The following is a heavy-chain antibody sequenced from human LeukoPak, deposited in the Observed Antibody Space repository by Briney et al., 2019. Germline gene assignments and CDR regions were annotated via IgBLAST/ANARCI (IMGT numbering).Heavy chain of an antibody. Sequence: GASVKVSCKASGYTFTGYYMHWVRQAPGQGLEWMGWINPYSGGTNYAQKFQGRVTMTRDTSISTAYMELSRLRSDDTAVYYCAKTYCGGDCYPTIHFDYWGQGTLVTVSS. V-gene: IGHV1-2*02. D-gene: IGHD2-21*02. J-gene: IGHJ4*02. CDR3: AKTYCGGDCYPTIHFDY. CDR1: GYTFTGYY. CDR2: INPYSGGT.